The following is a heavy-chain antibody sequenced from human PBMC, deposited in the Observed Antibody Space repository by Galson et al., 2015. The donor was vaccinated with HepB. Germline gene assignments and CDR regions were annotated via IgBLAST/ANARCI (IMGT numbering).Heavy chain of an antibody. CDR3: ATVVHSVNGLDY. Sequence: SLRLSCAASGFTFSTYGIHWVRQAPGKGLEWVAVISYDGSKKYYADSVKGRFTISRDNSKNTLYLQMNSLRAEDTAVYYCATVVHSVNGLDYWGQGTLVTVSS. J-gene: IGHJ4*02. CDR1: GFTFSTYG. D-gene: IGHD2-8*01. V-gene: IGHV3-30*03. CDR2: ISYDGSKK.